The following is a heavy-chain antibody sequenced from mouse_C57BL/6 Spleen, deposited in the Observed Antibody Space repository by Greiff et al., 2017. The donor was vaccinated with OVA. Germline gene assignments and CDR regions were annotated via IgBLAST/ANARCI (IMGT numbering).Heavy chain of an antibody. CDR3: AREGSNYEFAY. J-gene: IGHJ3*01. CDR1: GYSITSGYD. Sequence: EVQLVESGPGMVKPSQSLSLTCTVTGYSITSGYDWHWIRHFPGNKLEWMGYISYSGSTNYNPSLKSRISITHDTSKNHFFLKLNSVTTEDTATYYCAREGSNYEFAYWGQGTLVTVSA. D-gene: IGHD2-5*01. V-gene: IGHV3-1*01. CDR2: ISYSGST.